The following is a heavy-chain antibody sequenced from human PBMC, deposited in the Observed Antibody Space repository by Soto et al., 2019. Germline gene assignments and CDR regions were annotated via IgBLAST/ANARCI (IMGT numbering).Heavy chain of an antibody. D-gene: IGHD3-16*01. CDR1: GFSLTTDGEG. CDR3: AHSRNLISDNATVGDFDY. V-gene: IGHV2-5*02. Sequence: QISLKESGPTLVKPTETLKLTCTFSGFSLTTDGEGVGWVRQPPGEALEWLALIYWDDDERYSPSLNTRLTIKKDPSKNQMVLILTTMDPVDTATYYCAHSRNLISDNATVGDFDYWGQGTLVTVSS. CDR2: IYWDDDE. J-gene: IGHJ4*02.